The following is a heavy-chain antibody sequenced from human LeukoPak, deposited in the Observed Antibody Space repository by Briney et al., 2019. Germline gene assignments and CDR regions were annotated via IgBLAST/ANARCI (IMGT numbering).Heavy chain of an antibody. J-gene: IGHJ6*03. D-gene: IGHD2-21*02. CDR3: ARGGPCGGDCYSGNKNYYYYYYMDV. CDR2: IYHSGST. CDR1: GYSISSGYY. V-gene: IGHV4-38-2*02. Sequence: SETLSLTCTVSGYSISSGYYWGWIRQPPGKGLEWIGSIYHSGSTYYNPSLKSRVTISVDTSKNQFSLKLSSVTAADTAVCYCARGGPCGGDCYSGNKNYYYYYYMDVWGKGTTVTVSS.